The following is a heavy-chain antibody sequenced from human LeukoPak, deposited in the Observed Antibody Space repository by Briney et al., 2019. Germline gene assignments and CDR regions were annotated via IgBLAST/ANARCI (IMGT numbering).Heavy chain of an antibody. J-gene: IGHJ4*02. CDR2: ISSGSSYI. Sequence: PGGSLRLSCAASGFTFNSYSMNWVRQAPGKGLEWVSSISSGSSYIYYADSVKGRFTISRDNAKNSLYLQMNSLRAEDTAVYYCARERSSGWSDYWGQGTLVTVSS. V-gene: IGHV3-21*01. CDR1: GFTFNSYS. CDR3: ARERSSGWSDY. D-gene: IGHD6-19*01.